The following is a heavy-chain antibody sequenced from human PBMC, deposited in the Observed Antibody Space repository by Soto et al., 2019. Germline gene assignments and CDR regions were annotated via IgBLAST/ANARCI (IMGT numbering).Heavy chain of an antibody. CDR2: ISSSSSYI. Sequence: PGGSLRLSCAASGFTFSSYSMNWVRQAPGKGLEWVSSISSSSSYIYYADSVKGRFTISRDNAKNSLYLQMNSLRAEDTAVYYCARPYDSSGYYYVGDAFDIWGQGTIVTVSS. D-gene: IGHD3-22*01. V-gene: IGHV3-21*01. J-gene: IGHJ3*02. CDR1: GFTFSSYS. CDR3: ARPYDSSGYYYVGDAFDI.